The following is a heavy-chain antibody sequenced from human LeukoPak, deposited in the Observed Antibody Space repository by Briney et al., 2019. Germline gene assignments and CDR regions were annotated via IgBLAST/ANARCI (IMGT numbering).Heavy chain of an antibody. J-gene: IGHJ4*02. CDR1: GGTFSSYA. Sequence: ASVKVSCKASGGTFSSYAISWVRQAPGQGLEWMGRIIPILGIANYAQKFQGRVTITADKSTSTAYMELSSLRSEDTVVYYCARDHYYDSSGYYYFDFDYWGQGTLVTVSS. CDR3: ARDHYYDSSGYYYFDFDY. D-gene: IGHD3-22*01. V-gene: IGHV1-69*04. CDR2: IIPILGIA.